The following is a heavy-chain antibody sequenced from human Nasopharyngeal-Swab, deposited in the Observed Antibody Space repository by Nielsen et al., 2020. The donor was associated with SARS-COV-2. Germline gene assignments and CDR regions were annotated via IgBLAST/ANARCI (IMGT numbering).Heavy chain of an antibody. Sequence: WIRQPPGKGLEWVAVISYDGSNNDYADSVKGRFSISRDNSKNALYLQMNSLRAEDTAVYYCAKDVSNYGSGSSWDIDYWGQGTLVTVSS. J-gene: IGHJ4*02. D-gene: IGHD3-10*01. CDR3: AKDVSNYGSGSSWDIDY. V-gene: IGHV3-30-3*02. CDR2: ISYDGSNN.